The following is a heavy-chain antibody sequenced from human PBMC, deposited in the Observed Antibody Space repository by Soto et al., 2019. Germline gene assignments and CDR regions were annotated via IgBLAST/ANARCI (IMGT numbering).Heavy chain of an antibody. CDR1: VGTFRSFV. D-gene: IGHD3-22*01. J-gene: IGHJ5*02. CDR2: ISGSGGNT. V-gene: IGHV3-23*01. Sequence: VGSLILSWAASVGTFRSFVMSWFRQAAVMALEWVSAISGSGGNTYYADSVKGRFTISRDNSKNTLFLQMNSLRAEDTALYFCAKEMGDYYDSSGSWFDPWGQGTLVTVSS. CDR3: AKEMGDYYDSSGSWFDP.